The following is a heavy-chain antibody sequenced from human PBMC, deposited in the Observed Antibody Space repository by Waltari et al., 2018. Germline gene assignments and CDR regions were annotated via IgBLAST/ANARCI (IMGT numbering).Heavy chain of an antibody. D-gene: IGHD1-1*01. V-gene: IGHV3-23*01. Sequence: EVQVLESGGGLAQHGGSLRLPCAAAGLPFSNYAMRWVRPAPGKGLECVSGIKSGGDSPAYVDSVKGRFTISRDNSKNTLYLQMNSLRVEDTALYYWARGINESFEPWGQGTLVTVSS. CDR2: IKSGGDSP. CDR1: GLPFSNYA. CDR3: ARGINESFEP. J-gene: IGHJ5*02.